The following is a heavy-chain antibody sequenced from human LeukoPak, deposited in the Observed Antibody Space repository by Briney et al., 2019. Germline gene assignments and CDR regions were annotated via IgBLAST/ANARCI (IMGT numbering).Heavy chain of an antibody. CDR3: ARVVYSYGPSYYYYMDV. CDR2: IKQDGSEK. Sequence: PGGSLRLSCAASGFTFSSYWMCWVRQGPGKGLEWVANIKQDGSEKYYVDSVKGRFTISRDNAKNSLYLEMNSLRAEDTAVYYCARVVYSYGPSYYYYMDVWGKGTTVTVSS. J-gene: IGHJ6*03. CDR1: GFTFSSYW. V-gene: IGHV3-7*01. D-gene: IGHD5-18*01.